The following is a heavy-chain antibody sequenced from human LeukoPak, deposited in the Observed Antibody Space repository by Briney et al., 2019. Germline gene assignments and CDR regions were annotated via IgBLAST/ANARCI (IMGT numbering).Heavy chain of an antibody. V-gene: IGHV3-21*01. Sequence: PGGSLRLSCAASGFTFTTYTMNWVRQAPGKGLEWVSSISSSSSYIYYADSVKGRFTISRDNAKNSLYLQMNSLRAEDTAVYYCARDIGGRSGYPDDYWGQGTLVTVSS. CDR2: ISSSSSYI. CDR3: ARDIGGRSGYPDDY. CDR1: GFTFTTYT. D-gene: IGHD3-3*01. J-gene: IGHJ4*02.